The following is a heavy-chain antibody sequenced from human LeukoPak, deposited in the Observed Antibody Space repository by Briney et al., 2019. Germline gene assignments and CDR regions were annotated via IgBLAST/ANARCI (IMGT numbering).Heavy chain of an antibody. CDR2: INPNSGGT. J-gene: IGHJ4*02. CDR1: GYTFTGYY. Sequence: EASVKVSCKASGYTFTGYYMHWVRQVPGQGLEWMGWINPNSGGTNYAQKFQGRVTMTRDTSISTAYMELSRLRSDDTAVYYCARGSIVVVPAAIDYWGQGTLVTVSS. D-gene: IGHD2-2*01. V-gene: IGHV1-2*02. CDR3: ARGSIVVVPAAIDY.